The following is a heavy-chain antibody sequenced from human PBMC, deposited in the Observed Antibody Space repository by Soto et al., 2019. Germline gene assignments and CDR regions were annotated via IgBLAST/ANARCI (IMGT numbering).Heavy chain of an antibody. D-gene: IGHD3-10*01. CDR2: ISGSGGST. CDR1: GFTFSSYW. J-gene: IGHJ4*02. CDR3: AKVGSGSYYN. Sequence: PGGSLRLSCAASGFTFSSYWMSWVRQAPGKGLGWVSAISGSGGSTYYADSVKGRFTISRDNSKNTLYLQMNSLRAEDTAVYYCAKVGSGSYYNWGQGTLVTVSS. V-gene: IGHV3-23*01.